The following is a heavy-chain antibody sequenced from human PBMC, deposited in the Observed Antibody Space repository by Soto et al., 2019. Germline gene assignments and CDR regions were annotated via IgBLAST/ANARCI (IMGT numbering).Heavy chain of an antibody. Sequence: GGSLRLSCAASGFTFSSYGMHWVRQAPGKGLEWVAVISYDGSNKYYADSVKGRFTISRDNSKNTLYLQMNSLRAEDTAVYYCAKDGGARSDVLRFLEWFHYYYGMDVWGQGTTVTVSS. CDR3: AKDGGARSDVLRFLEWFHYYYGMDV. D-gene: IGHD3-3*01. CDR1: GFTFSSYG. CDR2: ISYDGSNK. V-gene: IGHV3-30*18. J-gene: IGHJ6*02.